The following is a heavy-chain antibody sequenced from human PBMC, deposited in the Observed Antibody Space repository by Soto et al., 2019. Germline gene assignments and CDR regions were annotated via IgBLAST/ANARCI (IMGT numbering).Heavy chain of an antibody. Sequence: ASVKVSCKASGYTFTMYGISCVLRSALQGLEWMGWISAYNGNTNYAQKLQGRVTMTTDTSTSTAYMELRSLRSDDTAVYYCARDRYYYDSSGTLDYWGQGTLVTVSS. J-gene: IGHJ4*02. CDR3: ARDRYYYDSSGTLDY. D-gene: IGHD3-22*01. CDR2: ISAYNGNT. CDR1: GYTFTMYG. V-gene: IGHV1-18*01.